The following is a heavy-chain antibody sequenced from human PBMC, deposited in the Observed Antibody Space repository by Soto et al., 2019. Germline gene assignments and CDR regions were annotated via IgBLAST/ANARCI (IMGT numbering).Heavy chain of an antibody. V-gene: IGHV4-59*01. CDR1: GGSISSYY. D-gene: IGHD3-3*01. CDR2: IYYSGST. CDR3: AREFFGAGNWFDP. J-gene: IGHJ5*02. Sequence: PSETLSLTCTVFGGSISSYYWSWIRQPPGKGLEWIGYIYYSGSTNYNPSLKSRVTISVDTSKNQFSLKLSSVTAADTAVYYCAREFFGAGNWFDPWGQGTLVTVSS.